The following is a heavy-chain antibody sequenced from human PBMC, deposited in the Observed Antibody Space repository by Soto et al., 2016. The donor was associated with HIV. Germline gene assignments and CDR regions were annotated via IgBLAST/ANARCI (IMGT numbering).Heavy chain of an antibody. J-gene: IGHJ3*02. CDR2: ISSSSSYV. Sequence: EVQLVESGGGLVKPGGSLRLSCAASGFTFSSYSMNWVRQAPGKGLEWVSSISSSSSYVYYADSVKGRFTISRDNAKNSLYLQMNSLRAEDTAVYYCARTGGWYQLLSAFDIWGQGTMVTVSS. D-gene: IGHD2-2*01. V-gene: IGHV3-21*01. CDR3: ARTGGWYQLLSAFDI. CDR1: GFTFSSYS.